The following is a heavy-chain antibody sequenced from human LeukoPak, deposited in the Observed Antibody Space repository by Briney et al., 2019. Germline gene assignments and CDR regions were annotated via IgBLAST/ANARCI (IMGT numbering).Heavy chain of an antibody. CDR1: GFIFDDYA. CDR2: INWNSSYI. Sequence: GRSLRLSCAASGFIFDDYAMHWVRQVPGKGLQWVSGINWNSSYIGLADFVKGRVTISRDNAKNSPYLNMNSLRAEDTALYYCAKDTTATGTGNFDYWGQGTLVTVSS. V-gene: IGHV3-9*01. D-gene: IGHD6-13*01. J-gene: IGHJ4*02. CDR3: AKDTTATGTGNFDY.